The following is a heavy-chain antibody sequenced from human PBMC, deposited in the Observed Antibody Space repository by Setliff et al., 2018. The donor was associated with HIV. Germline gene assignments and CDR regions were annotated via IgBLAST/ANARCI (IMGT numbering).Heavy chain of an antibody. V-gene: IGHV3-23*01. D-gene: IGHD1-7*01. J-gene: IGHJ4*02. Sequence: GGSLRLSCAASGFTFSNFAMSWVRLTPGKGLEWVSGITDSGSTIYYDDSVKGRVTISRDNSKNTLYLQINSLRAEDTAVYYCAKDARWNYVGFDYWGQGTRVTVSS. CDR1: GFTFSNFA. CDR3: AKDARWNYVGFDY. CDR2: ITDSGSTI.